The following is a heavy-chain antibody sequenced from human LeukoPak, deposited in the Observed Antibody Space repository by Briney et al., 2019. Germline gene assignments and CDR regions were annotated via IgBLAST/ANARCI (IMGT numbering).Heavy chain of an antibody. V-gene: IGHV5-51*01. CDR2: IYPGDSDT. Sequence: GESLKISCKGSGYSFTSYWIGWVRQMPGKGLEWMGIIYPGDSDTRYSPSFQGQVTISADKSISTAYLQWSSLKASDTAMYYCASHQSSSGWYNYYGMDVWGQGTTVTVSS. CDR3: ASHQSSSGWYNYYGMDV. CDR1: GYSFTSYW. D-gene: IGHD6-19*01. J-gene: IGHJ6*02.